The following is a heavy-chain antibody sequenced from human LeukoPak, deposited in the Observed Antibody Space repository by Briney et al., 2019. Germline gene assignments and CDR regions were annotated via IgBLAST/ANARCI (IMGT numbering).Heavy chain of an antibody. CDR2: INPNSGGT. D-gene: IGHD4-17*01. CDR3: ARANGDYDWFDP. J-gene: IGHJ5*02. CDR1: GYTFTGYY. V-gene: IGHV1-2*02. Sequence: ASVKVSCKASGYTFTGYYMHWVRQAPGQGLEWVGWINPNSGGTNYAQKFQGRVTMTRDTSISTAYMELSRLRSDDTAVYYCARANGDYDWFDPWGQGTLVTVSS.